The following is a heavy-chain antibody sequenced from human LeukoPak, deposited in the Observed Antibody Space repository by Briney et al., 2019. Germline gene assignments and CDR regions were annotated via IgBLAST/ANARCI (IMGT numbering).Heavy chain of an antibody. D-gene: IGHD3-10*01. CDR2: IRQDGSEK. J-gene: IGHJ4*02. Sequence: GGSLRLSCAASGFTFSSYWLSWVRQAPGKGLEGVANIRQDGSEKYYVDSVKGRFTISRDNAKNSLYLQMNSLRVEDTAVYYCARVELSSTPWFGVDYWGQGTLVTVSS. V-gene: IGHV3-7*01. CDR3: ARVELSSTPWFGVDY. CDR1: GFTFSSYW.